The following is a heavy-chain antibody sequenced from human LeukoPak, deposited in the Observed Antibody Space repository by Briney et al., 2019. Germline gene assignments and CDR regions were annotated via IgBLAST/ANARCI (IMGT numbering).Heavy chain of an antibody. CDR3: ARVQGSGWYSAGWFDP. D-gene: IGHD6-19*01. CDR2: INHSGST. Sequence: SGTLSLTCAVYGGSFSGYYWSWIRQPPGKGLEWTGEINHSGSTNYNPSLKSRVTISVDPSNNKFSLKLSSVTAADTAVYYCARVQGSGWYSAGWFDPWGEGTLVTVSS. CDR1: GGSFSGYY. V-gene: IGHV4-34*01. J-gene: IGHJ5*02.